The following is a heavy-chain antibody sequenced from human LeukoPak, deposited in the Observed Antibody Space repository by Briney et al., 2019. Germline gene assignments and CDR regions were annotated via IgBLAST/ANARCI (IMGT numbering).Heavy chain of an antibody. Sequence: SETLSLTCAVYGGSFSGYYWSWIRQPPGKGLEWIGEINHSGSTNYNPSLKSRVTISVDTSKNQFSLKLSSVTAADTAVYYCARGMAAAGPWGQGTLVTVSS. CDR2: INHSGST. CDR3: ARGMAAAGP. CDR1: GGSFSGYY. D-gene: IGHD6-13*01. J-gene: IGHJ5*02. V-gene: IGHV4-34*01.